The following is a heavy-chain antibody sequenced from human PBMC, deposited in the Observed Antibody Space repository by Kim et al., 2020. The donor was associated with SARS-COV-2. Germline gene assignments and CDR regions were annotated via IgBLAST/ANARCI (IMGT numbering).Heavy chain of an antibody. J-gene: IGHJ4*02. D-gene: IGHD6-13*01. Sequence: RTKHNPALQRRVTISVDNPKNQFSLKLSSVTAADTAVYYCAGRQQPIDYWGQGTLVTVSS. CDR2: RT. CDR3: AGRQQPIDY. V-gene: IGHV4-34*01.